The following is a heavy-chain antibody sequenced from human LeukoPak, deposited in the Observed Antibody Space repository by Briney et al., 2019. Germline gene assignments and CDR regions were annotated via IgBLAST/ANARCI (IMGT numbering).Heavy chain of an antibody. D-gene: IGHD6-19*01. J-gene: IGHJ4*02. CDR3: ARTRRGSGGSVED. CDR1: GGSISSSSYY. Sequence: SETLSLTCTVSGGSISSSSYYWGWIRQPPGKGLEWIGSIYYSGSTYYNPSLKSRVTISVDTSKNQFSLKLSSVTAADTAVYYCARTRRGSGGSVEDWGQGTQVTVSS. V-gene: IGHV4-39*01. CDR2: IYYSGST.